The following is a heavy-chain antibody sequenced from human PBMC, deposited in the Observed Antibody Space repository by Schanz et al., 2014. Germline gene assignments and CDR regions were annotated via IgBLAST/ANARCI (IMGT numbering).Heavy chain of an antibody. J-gene: IGHJ4*02. D-gene: IGHD6-19*01. Sequence: EVQLVESGGGLVKPGGSLRLSCEVSEFTFSSYSMNWVRQAPGKGLEWVSSISSSGSYIYYADSVKGRFSISRDNAKNSLFLQMNRLRAEDTALYYCAIIGVMVAVAGTRADYWGQGTLVTVSS. CDR3: AIIGVMVAVAGTRADY. CDR2: ISSSGSYI. CDR1: EFTFSSYS. V-gene: IGHV3-21*01.